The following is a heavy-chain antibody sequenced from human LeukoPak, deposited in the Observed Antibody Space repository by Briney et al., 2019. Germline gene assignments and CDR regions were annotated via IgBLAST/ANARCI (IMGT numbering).Heavy chain of an antibody. Sequence: GASVKVSCKPSGYTFTGYYMHWVRQTPGQGLEWMGWINPNSGDTNYAQKFQGRVTMTRDTSISTAYMELSRLRSDDTAVYYCARVRYRLAETYIDYWGQGTLVTVSS. J-gene: IGHJ4*02. D-gene: IGHD3-16*01. V-gene: IGHV1-2*02. CDR2: INPNSGDT. CDR3: ARVRYRLAETYIDY. CDR1: GYTFTGYY.